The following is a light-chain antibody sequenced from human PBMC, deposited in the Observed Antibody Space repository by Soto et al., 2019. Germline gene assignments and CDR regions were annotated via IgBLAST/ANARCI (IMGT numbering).Light chain of an antibody. CDR2: GAS. J-gene: IGKJ1*01. CDR1: RSVNNNY. Sequence: IVLTQSPGALSLSPGERATLSGRVSRSVNNNYLAWYQQKPGQAPRLLIFGASSRAAGIPDRFIGSGSGTEFILTISRLEPEDFAIYHCHEHGGSPETFGQRGK. CDR3: HEHGGSPET. V-gene: IGKV3-20*01.